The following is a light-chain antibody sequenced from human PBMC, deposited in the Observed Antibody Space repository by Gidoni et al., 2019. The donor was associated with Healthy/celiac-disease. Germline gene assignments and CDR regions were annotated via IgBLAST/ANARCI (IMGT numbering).Light chain of an antibody. CDR3: QQRYSTLWT. Sequence: SASVGDRVTITCRASQSISSHLNWYQQKPGKAPKLPIYSASSLQSGVPSRCSGSGSGADFSLTISSLQPEDFATYYCQQRYSTLWTFGQGTKVEIK. CDR2: SAS. CDR1: QSISSH. J-gene: IGKJ1*01. V-gene: IGKV1-39*01.